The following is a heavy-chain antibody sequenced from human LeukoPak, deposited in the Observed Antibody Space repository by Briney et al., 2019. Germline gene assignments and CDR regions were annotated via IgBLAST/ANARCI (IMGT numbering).Heavy chain of an antibody. J-gene: IGHJ4*02. CDR3: ARDRVVVAASFDY. Sequence: TSVKVSCKASGGTFSSYAISWVRQAPGQGLEWMGWISAYNGNTNYAQKLQGRVTMTTDTSTSTAYMELRSLRSDDTAVYYCARDRVVVAASFDYWGQGTLVTVSS. V-gene: IGHV1-18*01. D-gene: IGHD2-15*01. CDR1: GGTFSSYA. CDR2: ISAYNGNT.